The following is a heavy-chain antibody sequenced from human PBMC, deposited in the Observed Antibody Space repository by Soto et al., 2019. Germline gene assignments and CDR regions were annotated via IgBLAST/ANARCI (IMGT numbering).Heavy chain of an antibody. Sequence: SETLSLTCAVYGGSFSGYYWSWIRQPPGKGLEWIGEINHSGSTNYNPSLKSRVTISVDTSKNQFSLKLSSVTAADTAVYYCARVGRYGGYYPRSPGMTVWGQRTMV. CDR3: ARVGRYGGYYPRSPGMTV. V-gene: IGHV4-34*01. CDR1: GGSFSGYY. CDR2: INHSGST. D-gene: IGHD3-3*01. J-gene: IGHJ6*02.